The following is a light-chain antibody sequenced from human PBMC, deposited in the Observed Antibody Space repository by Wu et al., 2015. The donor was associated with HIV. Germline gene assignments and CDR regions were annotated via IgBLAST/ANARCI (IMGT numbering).Light chain of an antibody. J-gene: IGKJ1*01. CDR3: QQYGSSPWT. CDR1: QSVSTF. V-gene: IGKV3-20*01. Sequence: EIVLTQSPDTLSLSPGERATLSCRASQSVSTFFAWYQQKPGQAPRLLIFDATYRAPGIPARFSGSGSGTDFTLTISRLEPEDFAVYYCQQYGSSPWTFGQGTKVEIK. CDR2: DAT.